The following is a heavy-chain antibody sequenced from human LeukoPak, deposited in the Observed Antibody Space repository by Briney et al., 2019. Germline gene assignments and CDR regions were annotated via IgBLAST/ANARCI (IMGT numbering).Heavy chain of an antibody. Sequence: GGSLRLSCEASGFTFRTYAMGWVRQAPGKGLEWVSVLSASGENMKYADSVKGRFTVSRDNSKNTLYLQMSSLRAEDTAVYYCAKDERNWNYNLASQTYDWGQGTLVTVSS. V-gene: IGHV3-23*01. CDR3: AKDERNWNYNLASQTYD. D-gene: IGHD1-7*01. CDR2: LSASGENM. J-gene: IGHJ4*02. CDR1: GFTFRTYA.